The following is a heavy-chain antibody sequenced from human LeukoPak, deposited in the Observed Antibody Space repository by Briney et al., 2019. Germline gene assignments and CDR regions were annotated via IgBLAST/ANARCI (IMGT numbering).Heavy chain of an antibody. V-gene: IGHV3-21*01. J-gene: IGHJ3*02. CDR1: GFSFSAYV. CDR3: ARDLLWFGEFHAFDI. D-gene: IGHD3-10*01. CDR2: IRTSADSP. Sequence: PGGSLRLSCAASGFSFSAYVMSWVRQAPGKGLEWVSAIRTSADSPYYADSVKGRFTISRDNAKNSLYLQMNSLRAEDTAVYYCARDLLWFGEFHAFDIWGQGTMVTVSS.